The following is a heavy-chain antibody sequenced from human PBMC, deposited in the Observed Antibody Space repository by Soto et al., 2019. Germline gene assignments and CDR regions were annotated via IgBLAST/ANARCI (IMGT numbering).Heavy chain of an antibody. V-gene: IGHV3-48*04. CDR1: GFTFSRYN. Sequence: PGGSLRLSCAASGFTFSRYNMNWVRQAPGKGLEWVSYISSSSGTIYYADSVKGRFTISRDNSKNSLYLQMNSLRTEDTALYYCAKDYGSSSWYAPYYYYYGMDVWGQGTTVTVSS. J-gene: IGHJ6*02. D-gene: IGHD6-13*01. CDR3: AKDYGSSSWYAPYYYYYGMDV. CDR2: ISSSSGTI.